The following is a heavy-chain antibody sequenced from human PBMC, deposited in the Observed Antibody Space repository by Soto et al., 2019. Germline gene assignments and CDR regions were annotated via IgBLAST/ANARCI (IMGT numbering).Heavy chain of an antibody. V-gene: IGHV4-59*01. CDR3: ARGYDFWSGYHGAFDI. CDR2: IYYSGST. Sequence: PSETLSLTCTASGGSISSYYWSWIRQPPGKGLEWIGYIYYSGSTNYNPSLKSRVTISVDTSKNQFSLKLSSVTAADTAVYYCARGYDFWSGYHGAFDIWGQGTMVT. D-gene: IGHD3-3*01. J-gene: IGHJ3*02. CDR1: GGSISSYY.